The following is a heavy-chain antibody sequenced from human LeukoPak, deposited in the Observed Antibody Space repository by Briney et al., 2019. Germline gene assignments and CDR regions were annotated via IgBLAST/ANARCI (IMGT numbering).Heavy chain of an antibody. CDR1: GYTFTTYA. CDR2: ISAGNGNT. D-gene: IGHD3-9*01. Sequence: GASVKVSCKSSGYTFTTYAIHWVRQAPGQRLEYMGWISAGNGNTKYSQNFQGRVTITRDTSASTAYMELSSLRSEDTAVYYCAREHDVLTGYSLDYWGQGTLVTVSS. J-gene: IGHJ4*02. CDR3: AREHDVLTGYSLDY. V-gene: IGHV1-3*01.